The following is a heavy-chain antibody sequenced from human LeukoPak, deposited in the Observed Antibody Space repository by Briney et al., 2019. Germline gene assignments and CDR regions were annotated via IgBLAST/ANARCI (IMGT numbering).Heavy chain of an antibody. V-gene: IGHV1-2*02. CDR2: INPNSGGT. J-gene: IGHJ4*02. D-gene: IGHD2-15*01. CDR3: ARDAYSGSLPDY. CDR1: GYTFTGYY. Sequence: ASVKVSCKASGYTFTGYYMHWVRQAPGQGLEWMGWINPNSGGTNYAQKFQGRVTMTRDTYISTAYMELSRLRSDDTAVYYCARDAYSGSLPDYWGQGTLVTVSS.